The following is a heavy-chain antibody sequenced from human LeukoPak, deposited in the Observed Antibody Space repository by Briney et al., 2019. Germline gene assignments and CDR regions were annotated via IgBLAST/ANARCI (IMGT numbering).Heavy chain of an antibody. CDR1: GFTFSSYA. CDR3: AKGPDFWSGKYMDV. CDR2: ISGSGGST. V-gene: IGHV3-23*01. Sequence: GGSLRLSCAASGFTFSSYAMSWVRQAPGKGLEWVSAISGSGGSTYYADSVKGRFTISRDNSKNTLYLQMNSLRAEDTAVYYCAKGPDFWSGKYMDVWGKGTTVTVSS. J-gene: IGHJ6*03. D-gene: IGHD3-3*01.